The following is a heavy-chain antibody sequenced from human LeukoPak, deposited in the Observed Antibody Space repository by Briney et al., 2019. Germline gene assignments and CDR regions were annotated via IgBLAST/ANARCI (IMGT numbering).Heavy chain of an antibody. J-gene: IGHJ4*02. V-gene: IGHV3-23*01. CDR1: GFTLSSYA. CDR2: IGDSGATT. Sequence: PGGSLRLSCAASGFTLSSYAMTWVRQAPGKGLEWVSAIGDSGATTYYADSVKGRFTISRDNSKNTLYLQMSSLRAEDTAVYFCASFHYYGSGAYYLSYWGQGTLVTVSS. CDR3: ASFHYYGSGAYYLSY. D-gene: IGHD3-10*01.